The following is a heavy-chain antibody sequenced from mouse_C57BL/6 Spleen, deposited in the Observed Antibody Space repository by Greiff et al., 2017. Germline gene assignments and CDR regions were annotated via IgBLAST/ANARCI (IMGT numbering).Heavy chain of an antibody. V-gene: IGHV1-52*01. J-gene: IGHJ1*03. CDR1: GYTFTSYW. D-gene: IGHD3-3*01. Sequence: VQLQQPGAELVRPGSSEKLSCKASGYTFTSYWMHWVKQRPIQGLEWIGNIDPSDSETHYNQKFKDKATLTVDKSSSTAYMQLSSLTSEDSAVYYCARGDGWYFDVWGTGTTVTVSS. CDR2: IDPSDSET. CDR3: ARGDGWYFDV.